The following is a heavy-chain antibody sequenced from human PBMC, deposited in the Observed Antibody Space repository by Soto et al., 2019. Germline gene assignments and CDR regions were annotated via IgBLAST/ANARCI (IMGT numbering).Heavy chain of an antibody. CDR1: GFSFSSYA. V-gene: IGHV3-30-3*01. D-gene: IGHD4-17*01. Sequence: QVQLVESGGGVVQPGRSLKLSCAASGFSFSSYAMHWVRQAPGKGLEWVAVISYDGSNKYHADSVKGRFTISRDNSKNTLFLQMNSLRAEDTALYYCARDFATHGNFQHWGQGTLVTASS. CDR3: ARDFATHGNFQH. CDR2: ISYDGSNK. J-gene: IGHJ1*01.